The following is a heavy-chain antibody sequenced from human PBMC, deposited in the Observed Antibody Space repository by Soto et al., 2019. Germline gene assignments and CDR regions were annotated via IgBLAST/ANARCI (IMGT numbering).Heavy chain of an antibody. CDR3: AGDRIWFGDQKGGMDV. V-gene: IGHV1-18*01. J-gene: IGHJ6*02. D-gene: IGHD3-10*01. CDR1: GYTFTSYG. CDR2: ISAYNGNT. Sequence: ASVKVSCKASGYTFTSYGISWVRQAPGQGLEWMGWISAYNGNTNYAQKLQGRVTMTTDTSTSTAYMELRSLRSDDTAVYYCAGDRIWFGDQKGGMDVWGQGTTVTVSS.